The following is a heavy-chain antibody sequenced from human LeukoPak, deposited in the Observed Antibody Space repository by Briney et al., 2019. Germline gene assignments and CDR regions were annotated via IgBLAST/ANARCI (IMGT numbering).Heavy chain of an antibody. Sequence: PGGSLRLSCAASGFTFNTYAMSWVRQAPWERLQWVSGIGDSGGNTYYADSVRGRFTISRDNSKNTLYLQMNSLRAEDTAVYYCARHRSSWLIDYWGQGTLVTVSS. CDR2: IGDSGGNT. J-gene: IGHJ4*02. D-gene: IGHD6-6*01. CDR3: ARHRSSWLIDY. CDR1: GFTFNTYA. V-gene: IGHV3-23*01.